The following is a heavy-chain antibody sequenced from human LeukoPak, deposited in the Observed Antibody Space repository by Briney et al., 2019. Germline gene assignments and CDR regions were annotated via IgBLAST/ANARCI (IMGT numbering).Heavy chain of an antibody. V-gene: IGHV3-48*04. CDR2: ISSSSSI. Sequence: PGGSLRLSCAVSGFTFSSYSMNWVRQAPGKGLEWVSYISSSSSIYHADSVKGRFTISRDNAKNSVYLQMNSLRAEDTAVYYCAKGRRECDYWGQGTLVTVSS. D-gene: IGHD3-3*01. J-gene: IGHJ4*02. CDR1: GFTFSSYS. CDR3: AKGRRECDY.